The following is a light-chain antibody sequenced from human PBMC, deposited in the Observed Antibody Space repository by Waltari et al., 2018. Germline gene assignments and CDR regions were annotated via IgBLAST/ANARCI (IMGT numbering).Light chain of an antibody. CDR2: DAS. CDR1: KTVSSNY. V-gene: IGKV3D-20*01. J-gene: IGKJ4*01. CDR3: QQYGSSPLT. Sequence: EIVLTQSPATLSLSPGDSATLSCGASKTVSSNYLAWYQQKPGLAPRLLISDASIRATGLPDRFSGSVSGTDFTLTISRLQPEDFAVYFCQQYGSSPLTFGGGTKVEMK.